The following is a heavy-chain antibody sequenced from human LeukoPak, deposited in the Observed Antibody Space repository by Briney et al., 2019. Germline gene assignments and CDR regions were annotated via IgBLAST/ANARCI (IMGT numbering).Heavy chain of an antibody. Sequence: GGSLRLPCAASGFTFSSYWLHWVRQAPGKGLVWVSRINSDGSSTNYADSVKGRFTISRDNAKNTLYLQMNSLGAEDTAVYYCARGCYGDYVCLDYWGQGTLVTVSP. V-gene: IGHV3-74*01. J-gene: IGHJ4*02. CDR3: ARGCYGDYVCLDY. D-gene: IGHD4-17*01. CDR1: GFTFSSYW. CDR2: INSDGSST.